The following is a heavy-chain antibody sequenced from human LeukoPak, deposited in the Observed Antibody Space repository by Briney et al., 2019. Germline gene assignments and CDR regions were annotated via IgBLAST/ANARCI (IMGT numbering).Heavy chain of an antibody. CDR1: GGSFSGYY. CDR3: ARGGEWLADAFDI. D-gene: IGHD6-19*01. Sequence: SETLSLTCTVYGGSFSGYYWSWIRQPPGKGLEWIGEINHSGSTNYNPPLKSRVTISVDTSKNQFSLKLSSVTAADTAVYYCARGGEWLADAFDIWGQGTMVTVSS. V-gene: IGHV4-34*01. J-gene: IGHJ3*02. CDR2: INHSGST.